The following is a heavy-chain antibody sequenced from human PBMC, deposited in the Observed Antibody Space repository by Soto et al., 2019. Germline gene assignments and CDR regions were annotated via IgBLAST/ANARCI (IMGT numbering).Heavy chain of an antibody. CDR1: GYSFTSYW. J-gene: IGHJ6*02. D-gene: IGHD2-15*01. Sequence: GESLKISCKGSGYSFTSYWISWVRQMPGKGLEWMGRIDPSDSYTNYSPSFQGHVTISADKSISTAYLQWSSLKASDTAMYYCARLGYCSGGSCYSYYGMDVWGQGTTVTVS. CDR3: ARLGYCSGGSCYSYYGMDV. V-gene: IGHV5-10-1*01. CDR2: IDPSDSYT.